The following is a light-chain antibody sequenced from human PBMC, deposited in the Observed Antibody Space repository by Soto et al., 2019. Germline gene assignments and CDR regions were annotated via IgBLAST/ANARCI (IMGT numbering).Light chain of an antibody. CDR3: ATWDSSLSGVV. CDR1: SSSIPNNY. Sequence: QSVLTQPPSVSAAPGQRVTISCSGSSSSIPNNYVSWYQQLPGTGPKLLIYDNDKRPSGIPDRFSGSKSGTAATLGVTGLQTGDEADYYCATWDSSLSGVVFGGGTKLTVL. CDR2: DND. V-gene: IGLV1-51*01. J-gene: IGLJ2*01.